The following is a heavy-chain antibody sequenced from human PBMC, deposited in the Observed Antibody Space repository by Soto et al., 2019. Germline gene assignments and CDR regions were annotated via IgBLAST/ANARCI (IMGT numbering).Heavy chain of an antibody. J-gene: IGHJ6*02. Sequence: QFQPVQSGPEVKKPGSSVKVACKATGYTFTGYYMHWVRQAPGQGLEWMGWINPNSGGTNYAQKFQGWVTMTRDTSISTAYRELSRLRSDDTAVYYCARVLMIPFSSYSYCIDFWGQGTTVTVSS. CDR3: ARVLMIPFSSYSYCIDF. V-gene: IGHV1-2*04. CDR2: INPNSGGT. D-gene: IGHD2-8*01. CDR1: GYTFTGYY.